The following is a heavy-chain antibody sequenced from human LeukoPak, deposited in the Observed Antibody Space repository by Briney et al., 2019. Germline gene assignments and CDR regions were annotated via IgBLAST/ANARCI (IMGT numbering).Heavy chain of an antibody. V-gene: IGHV1-18*01. CDR2: ISAYNGNT. CDR3: ARGDYGGNLDY. J-gene: IGHJ4*02. D-gene: IGHD4-23*01. CDR1: GYTFTSYG. Sequence: GASVKVSCKASGYTFTSYGISWVRQAPGQGLEWMGWISAYNGNTNYAQKLQGRVTITTDESTSTAYMELSSLRSEDTAVYYCARGDYGGNLDYWGQGTLVTVSS.